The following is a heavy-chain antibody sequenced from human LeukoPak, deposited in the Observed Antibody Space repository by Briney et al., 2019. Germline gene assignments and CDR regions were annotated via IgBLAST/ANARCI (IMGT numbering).Heavy chain of an antibody. Sequence: GGSLRLSCVASGFTFSNYWMSWVRQAPGRGLEWGANIKEDGSEKYYVESMKGRFTISRDNAKNSLYLQMNSLRADDTAVYYCARDRYYYDTSGYYYFDYWGQGTLVTVSS. CDR1: GFTFSNYW. CDR2: IKEDGSEK. CDR3: ARDRYYYDTSGYYYFDY. J-gene: IGHJ4*02. V-gene: IGHV3-7*05. D-gene: IGHD3-22*01.